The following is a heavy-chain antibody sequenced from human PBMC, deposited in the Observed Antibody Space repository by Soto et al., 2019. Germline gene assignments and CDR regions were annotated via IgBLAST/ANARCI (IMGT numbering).Heavy chain of an antibody. J-gene: IGHJ5*02. CDR1: GGSFSGYY. V-gene: IGHV4-34*01. D-gene: IGHD3-9*01. CDR3: ARVPPDVLRYFDWLKGRRWFDP. Sequence: PSETLSLTCAVYGGSFSGYYWSWIRQPPGKGLEWIGEINHSGSTNYNPSLKSRVTISVDTSKNQFSLKLSSVTAADTAVYYCARVPPDVLRYFDWLKGRRWFDPWGQGTLVTVS. CDR2: INHSGST.